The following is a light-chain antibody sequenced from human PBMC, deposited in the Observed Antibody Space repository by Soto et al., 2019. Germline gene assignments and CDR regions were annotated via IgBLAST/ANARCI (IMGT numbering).Light chain of an antibody. J-gene: IGKJ1*01. CDR1: QSISNS. Sequence: DIQLTQSPSSLSASVGDRVTITCRASQSISNSLNWYQQKPGKAPNLLIYGTSDLQSGVPSRFSGSGSGTEVTLTISRLQRDDFATYYCQQSHSSSWTFGQGTKVEIK. CDR2: GTS. CDR3: QQSHSSSWT. V-gene: IGKV1-39*01.